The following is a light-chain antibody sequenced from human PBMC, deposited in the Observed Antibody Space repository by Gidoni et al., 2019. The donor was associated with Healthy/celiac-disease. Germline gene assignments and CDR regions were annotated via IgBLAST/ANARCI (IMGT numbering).Light chain of an antibody. V-gene: IGKV3-20*01. J-gene: IGKJ2*01. Sequence: SVLTQSPGTLSLSPGERATLSCRASQSVSSSYLAWYQQKPGQAPRLLIYGASSRATGIPDRFSGSGSGTDFTLTISRLEPEDFAVYYCQQYGSSPGYTFGQGTKLEIK. CDR3: QQYGSSPGYT. CDR1: QSVSSSY. CDR2: GAS.